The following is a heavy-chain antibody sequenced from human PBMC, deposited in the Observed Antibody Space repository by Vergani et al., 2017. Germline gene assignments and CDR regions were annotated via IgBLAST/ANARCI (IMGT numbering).Heavy chain of an antibody. CDR1: GYTFTSYD. CDR2: MNTNSGNT. V-gene: IGHV1-8*01. CDR3: AALATGYFDY. J-gene: IGHJ4*02. Sequence: QVQLVQSGAEVKKPGASVKVSCKASGYTFTSYDINWVRQATGKGLEWMGWMNTNSGNTGYAQKFQERVTITRDLSTSTAYMARSSLRSEDTAVYYCAALATGYFDYWGQGTLVTVSS.